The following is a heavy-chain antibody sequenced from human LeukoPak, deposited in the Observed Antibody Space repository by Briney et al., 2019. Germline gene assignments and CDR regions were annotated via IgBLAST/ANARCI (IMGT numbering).Heavy chain of an antibody. V-gene: IGHV3-7*01. CDR1: GFTFSSYW. D-gene: IGHD1-26*01. CDR2: IEQDGSQK. Sequence: GGSLRLSCAASGFTFSSYWMSWVRQAPGKGLEWVASIEQDGSQKYYVDSVRGRFTISRDNAKNSVYLQTNSLRVEDTAVYYCARNSGSNPFDYWGQGTLVTVSS. CDR3: ARNSGSNPFDY. J-gene: IGHJ4*02.